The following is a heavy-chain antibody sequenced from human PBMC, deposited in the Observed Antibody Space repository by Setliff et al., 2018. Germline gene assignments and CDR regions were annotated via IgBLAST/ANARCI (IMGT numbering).Heavy chain of an antibody. Sequence: GGSLRLSCVGSDFTFSNSAMSWVRQAPGKGLEWVSTITDSGSKILYVDSVKGRFTISRDNSKNSLYLQMDSLRPEDPAVYYCAKDRLFPRYWGLGTLVTVSS. CDR2: ITDSGSKI. CDR1: DFTFSNSA. CDR3: AKDRLFPRY. D-gene: IGHD2-21*01. V-gene: IGHV3-23*01. J-gene: IGHJ4*02.